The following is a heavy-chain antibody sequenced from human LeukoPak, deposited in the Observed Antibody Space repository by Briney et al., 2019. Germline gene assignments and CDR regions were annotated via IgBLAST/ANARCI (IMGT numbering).Heavy chain of an antibody. CDR1: GFTFSNYA. V-gene: IGHV3-23*01. Sequence: GGSLRLSCAASGFTFSNYAMSWVRQAPGKGLEWVSSVSANGVYTYYADSVQGRFTISRDNSKNTLYLHMSSLSAEDTAVYYCAKRMDTIMVKGAFDYWGQGTLVSVPS. CDR3: AKRMDTIMVKGAFDY. J-gene: IGHJ4*02. D-gene: IGHD5-18*01. CDR2: VSANGVYT.